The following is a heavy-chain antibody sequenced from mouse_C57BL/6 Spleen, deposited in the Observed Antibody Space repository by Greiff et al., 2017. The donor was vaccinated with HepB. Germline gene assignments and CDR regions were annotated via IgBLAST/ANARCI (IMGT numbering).Heavy chain of an antibody. J-gene: IGHJ3*01. V-gene: IGHV5-4*01. Sequence: EVQLVESGGGLVKPGGSLKLSCAASGFTFSSYAMSWVRQTPEKRLEWVATISDGGSYTYYPDNVKGRFTISRDNAKNNLYLQMGHLKSEDTAMYYCARVGDYDDGFAYWGQGTLVTVSA. D-gene: IGHD2-4*01. CDR2: ISDGGSYT. CDR1: GFTFSSYA. CDR3: ARVGDYDDGFAY.